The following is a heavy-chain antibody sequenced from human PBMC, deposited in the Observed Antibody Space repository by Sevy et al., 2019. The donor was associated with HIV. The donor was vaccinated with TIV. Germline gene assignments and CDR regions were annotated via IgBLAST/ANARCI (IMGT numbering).Heavy chain of an antibody. CDR1: GYTFTSYG. CDR3: ARDNLEYIVADY. V-gene: IGHV1-18*01. D-gene: IGHD2-15*01. J-gene: IGHJ4*02. CDR2: ISAYNGNT. Sequence: ASMKVSCKASGYTFTSYGISCVRQAPGQGLEWMGWISAYNGNTNYAQKLQGRVTMTTDTSTSTAYMELRSLRSDDTAVYYCARDNLEYIVADYWGQGTLVTVSS.